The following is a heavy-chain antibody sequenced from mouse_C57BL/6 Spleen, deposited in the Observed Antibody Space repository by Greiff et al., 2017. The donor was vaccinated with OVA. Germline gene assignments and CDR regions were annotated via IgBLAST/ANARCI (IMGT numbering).Heavy chain of an antibody. J-gene: IGHJ3*01. D-gene: IGHD2-2*01. CDR1: GFTFSSYA. Sequence: EVKLMESGGGLVKPGGSLKLSCAASGFTFSSYAMSWVRQTPEKRLEWVATISDGGSYTYYPDNVKGRFTISRDNAKNNLYLQMSHLKSEDTAMYYCARRGYEAWLAYWGQGTLVTVSA. V-gene: IGHV5-4*03. CDR2: ISDGGSYT. CDR3: ARRGYEAWLAY.